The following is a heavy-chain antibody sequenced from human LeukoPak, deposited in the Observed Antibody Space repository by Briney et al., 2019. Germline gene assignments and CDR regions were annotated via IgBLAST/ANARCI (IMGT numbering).Heavy chain of an antibody. J-gene: IGHJ5*02. V-gene: IGHV5-51*01. CDR1: GYSFTTYW. D-gene: IGHD6-13*01. CDR3: ARVAAAGTSGWFDP. CDR2: IYPGDSDT. Sequence: GESLKISCKASGYSFTTYWIGWVRQMPGKGLEWMGIIYPGDSDTRYSPSFQGQVTISADKSLSTAYLQWSSLKASDSAMYYCARVAAAGTSGWFDPWGQGTLVTVSS.